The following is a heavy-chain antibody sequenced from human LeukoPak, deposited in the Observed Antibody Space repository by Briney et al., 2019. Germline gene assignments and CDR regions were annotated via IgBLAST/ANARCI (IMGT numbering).Heavy chain of an antibody. CDR3: AREKRADPAFDI. J-gene: IGHJ3*02. V-gene: IGHV4-59*01. CDR2: IYYSGTT. CDR1: GGSISGYY. Sequence: SETLSLTCTVSGGSISGYYWSWIRQPPGKGLEWIGYIYYSGTTNYNPSLKSRLTISVDTSKNQFSLKLTSVAAADTAVYYCAREKRADPAFDIRGQGTMVTVSS.